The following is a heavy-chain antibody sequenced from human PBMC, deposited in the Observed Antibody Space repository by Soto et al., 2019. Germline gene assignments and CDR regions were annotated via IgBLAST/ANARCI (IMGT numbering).Heavy chain of an antibody. CDR3: AGQYYNGMDV. CDR2: LNPNSDNT. V-gene: IGHV1-8*01. Sequence: QVQLVQSGAEVKKPGASVKVSCKASGYTFTSYDINWVRQATGQGLEWMGWLNPNSDNTGYAQKFQGRVTMTRNTSINTAYMERSRRRSGDTDVYYFAGQYYNGMDVWGQGTAAPVSS. CDR1: GYTFTSYD. J-gene: IGHJ6*02.